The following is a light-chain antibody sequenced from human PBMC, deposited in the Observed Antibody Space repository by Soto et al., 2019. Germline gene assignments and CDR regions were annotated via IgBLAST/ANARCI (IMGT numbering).Light chain of an antibody. CDR1: QSVSSN. Sequence: EIVMTQSPATLSVSPGERATLSCRASQSVSSNLAWYHQKPGQAPRLLIYGASTRATGIPARFSGSGSGTEFTLTISSLQSEDFAVYYCQQYNNWPWTLGQGTKVEIK. J-gene: IGKJ1*01. V-gene: IGKV3-15*01. CDR3: QQYNNWPWT. CDR2: GAS.